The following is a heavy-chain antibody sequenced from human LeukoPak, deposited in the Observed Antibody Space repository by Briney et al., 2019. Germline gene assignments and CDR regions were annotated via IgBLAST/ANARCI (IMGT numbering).Heavy chain of an antibody. CDR3: ARAPRMVITPIYFDY. Sequence: ASVKVSCKASGYTFTGYYMHWVRQAPGQGLEWMGWINPNSGGTNSAQKFQGRITMTSDTSISTAYMELSRLRSDDTALYYCARAPRMVITPIYFDYWGQGTLVTVSS. D-gene: IGHD4/OR15-4a*01. CDR1: GYTFTGYY. J-gene: IGHJ4*02. V-gene: IGHV1-2*02. CDR2: INPNSGGT.